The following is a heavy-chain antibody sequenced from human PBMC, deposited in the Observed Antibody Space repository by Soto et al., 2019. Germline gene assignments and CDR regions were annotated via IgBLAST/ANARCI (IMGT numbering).Heavy chain of an antibody. D-gene: IGHD1-26*01. Sequence: EVQLVESGGGLVQRGGSLRLSCAASGFTFSSYDMHWVRQATGKGLEWVSAMGTAGDTYYPGSVKGRFTISRENAKNSLDLQMNSLRAGDTAVYYCARVPPHSGSYDYWGQGTLVTVSS. V-gene: IGHV3-13*01. J-gene: IGHJ4*02. CDR3: ARVPPHSGSYDY. CDR2: MGTAGDT. CDR1: GFTFSSYD.